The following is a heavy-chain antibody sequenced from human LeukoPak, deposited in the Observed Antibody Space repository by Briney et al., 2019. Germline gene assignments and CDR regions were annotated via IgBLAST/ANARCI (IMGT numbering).Heavy chain of an antibody. CDR3: AKTTTGYSSGRYPGWPVDY. Sequence: GGSLRLSCAASGFTFSSYAVSWVRQAPGKGLEWVSAISGSGGGTYYADSVKGRFTISRDNSKNTLYLQMNSLSTEDTVVYYCAKTTTGYSSGRYPGWPVDYWGQGTLVTVPS. CDR1: GFTFSSYA. J-gene: IGHJ4*02. V-gene: IGHV3-23*01. CDR2: ISGSGGGT. D-gene: IGHD6-19*01.